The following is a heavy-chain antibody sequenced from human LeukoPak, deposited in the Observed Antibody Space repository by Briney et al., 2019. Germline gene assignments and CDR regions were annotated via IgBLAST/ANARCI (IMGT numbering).Heavy chain of an antibody. CDR1: GDNFNRHW. D-gene: IGHD6-19*01. V-gene: IGHV5-51*01. J-gene: IGHJ4*02. CDR2: IYLGDSDT. CDR3: ARHSSYTSGWPLDY. Sequence: GEPLKISCKGSGDNFNRHWIGWVRQMPGKGLEWMGIIYLGDSDTRYSPSFQGQITISADKSISTAYLQWSSLKASDTAIYYCARHSSYTSGWPLDYWGQGTLVTASS.